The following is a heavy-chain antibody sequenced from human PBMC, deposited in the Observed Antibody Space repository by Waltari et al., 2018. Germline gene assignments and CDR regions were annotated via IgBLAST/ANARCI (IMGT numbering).Heavy chain of an antibody. D-gene: IGHD4-17*01. J-gene: IGHJ4*02. CDR3: ASYFGDPXPYYFED. CDR2: IGIGRTTSDI. V-gene: IGHV3-21*01. Sequence: EVQLLESGGGLVKPGGSLRXSCIASGLTFXSYTMXWVXQAPGKGLGWVSSIGIGRTTSDIXYEDSVKGRFTIXREXAKXSXFXKMNNLRVXXTAVXYCASYFGDPXPYYFEDXGQGALVIVXS. CDR1: GLTFXSYT.